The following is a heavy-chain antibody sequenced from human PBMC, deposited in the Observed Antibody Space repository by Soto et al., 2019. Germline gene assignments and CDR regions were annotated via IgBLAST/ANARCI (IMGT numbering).Heavy chain of an antibody. D-gene: IGHD2-21*02. J-gene: IGHJ4*02. V-gene: IGHV1-3*01. Sequence: ASVKVSCKASGYTFTSYAMLWVRQAPGQRLEWMGWINAGNGNTKYSQKFQGRVTITRDTSASTAYMELSSLRSEDTAVYYCARSILVVTALDYWGQGTLVTVSS. CDR2: INAGNGNT. CDR1: GYTFTSYA. CDR3: ARSILVVTALDY.